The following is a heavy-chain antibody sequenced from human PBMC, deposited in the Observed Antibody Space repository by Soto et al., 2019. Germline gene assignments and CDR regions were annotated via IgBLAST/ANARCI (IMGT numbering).Heavy chain of an antibody. CDR2: IYWDDDK. Sequence: QITLKESGPTLVKPTQTLTLTCPFSGFSLSTSGVGVGWIRQPPGKALEWLALIYWDDDKRYSPSLKSRLTNTKDPSKNQVAITMTNIDPVDTATYYCAHRGYGMDVWGQGTTVTVSS. V-gene: IGHV2-5*02. J-gene: IGHJ6*02. CDR3: AHRGYGMDV. CDR1: GFSLSTSGVG.